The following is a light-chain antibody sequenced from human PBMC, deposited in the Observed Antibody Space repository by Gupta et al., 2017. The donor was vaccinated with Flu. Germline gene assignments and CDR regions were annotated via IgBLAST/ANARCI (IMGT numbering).Light chain of an antibody. CDR1: SGHSSYA. V-gene: IGLV4-69*01. CDR2: LNSDGSH. CDR3: QTWATGPWV. Sequence: QLVLPQSPSASASLASSVKLPCPLSSGHSSYAIAWHQQQPEKGPRYVMKLNSDGSHVKGDGLPDRFSGSSSGAERNLTISSLEAEDEDDYDWQTWATGPWVFGGGTKLTVL. J-gene: IGLJ3*02.